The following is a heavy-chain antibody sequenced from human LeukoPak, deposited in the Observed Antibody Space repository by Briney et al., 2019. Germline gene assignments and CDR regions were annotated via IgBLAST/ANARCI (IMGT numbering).Heavy chain of an antibody. V-gene: IGHV3-48*03. CDR1: GFTFSSYE. J-gene: IGHJ6*02. Sequence: GRSLRLSCAASGFTFSSYEMNWVRQAPGKGLEWVSYSSHSGSTIYYADSVKGRFTISRDNAKDSLYLQMDSLRVEDTAPHYCARGPPRSMDVWGQGTTVTVSS. CDR2: SSHSGSTI. CDR3: ARGPPRSMDV.